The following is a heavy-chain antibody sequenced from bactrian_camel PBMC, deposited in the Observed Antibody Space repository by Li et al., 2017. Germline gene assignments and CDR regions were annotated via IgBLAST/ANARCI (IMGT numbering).Heavy chain of an antibody. V-gene: IGHV3S1*01. CDR2: INSGGGTA. CDR3: ASDGWWLLPEYNY. D-gene: IGHD2*01. CDR1: GFTFSSYW. Sequence: HVQLVESGGGLVQPGGSLRLSCAASGFTFSSYWMYWVRQAPGKGLEWVSAINSGGGTAYYADSVKGRFTISRSNAKNTLYLQMNSLKPEDTGMYYCASDGWWLLPEYNYWGQGTQVTVS. J-gene: IGHJ4*01.